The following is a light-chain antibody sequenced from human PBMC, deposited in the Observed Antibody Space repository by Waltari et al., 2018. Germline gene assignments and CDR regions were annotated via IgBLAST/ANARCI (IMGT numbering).Light chain of an antibody. CDR3: QQSYNSPWT. V-gene: IGKV1-39*01. J-gene: IGKJ1*01. CDR2: AAS. Sequence: DIQMTQSPSSLSASVGDSVTITCRTSQTINNYVNWYQQKPGKAPNLLIYAASILQSGVPTRFSGTGAGTNFTLTIGSLQSEDFATYYCQQSYNSPWTFGQGTKVEI. CDR1: QTINNY.